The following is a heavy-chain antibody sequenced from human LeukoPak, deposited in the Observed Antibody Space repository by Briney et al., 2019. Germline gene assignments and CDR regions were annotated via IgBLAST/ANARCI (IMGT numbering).Heavy chain of an antibody. J-gene: IGHJ4*02. V-gene: IGHV4-39*07. Sequence: PSETLSLTCTVSGGSISSSTYYWGWIRQPPGKGLEWIGNIYYSGSTYYNPSLKGRVTISVDTSKNQFSLKLSPVTAADTAVYYCARSREWFGSEVDYWGQGTLVTVSS. D-gene: IGHD3-10*01. CDR1: GGSISSSTYY. CDR2: IYYSGST. CDR3: ARSREWFGSEVDY.